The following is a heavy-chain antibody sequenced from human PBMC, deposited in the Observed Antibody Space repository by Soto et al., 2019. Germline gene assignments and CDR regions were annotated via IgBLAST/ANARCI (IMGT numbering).Heavy chain of an antibody. CDR3: AQLGLMTFSHKHYFNH. Sequence: GGSLRLSCAASGFIFNNYAMSWVRQAPGKGLEWVSFISAGGGSPNYADSVKGRFTISRDNSKNTLYLQLNSLRAEDTAVYYCAQLGLMTFSHKHYFNHWGRGTLVTVSS. CDR1: GFIFNNYA. D-gene: IGHD3-16*01. J-gene: IGHJ4*02. CDR2: ISAGGGSP. V-gene: IGHV3-23*01.